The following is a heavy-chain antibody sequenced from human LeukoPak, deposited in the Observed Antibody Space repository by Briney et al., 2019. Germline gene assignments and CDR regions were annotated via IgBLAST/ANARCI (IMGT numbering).Heavy chain of an antibody. J-gene: IGHJ4*02. Sequence: SETLSLTCTVSGGSISSYYWSWIRQPPGKGLEWIGYVYYSGTTNYNPSLKSRVTMSVDTSKNQFSLKLSSVTAADTAVYYCAGAPNTYYFGYWGQGTLVTVSS. CDR1: GGSISSYY. CDR2: VYYSGTT. V-gene: IGHV4-59*01. D-gene: IGHD2-8*01. CDR3: AGAPNTYYFGY.